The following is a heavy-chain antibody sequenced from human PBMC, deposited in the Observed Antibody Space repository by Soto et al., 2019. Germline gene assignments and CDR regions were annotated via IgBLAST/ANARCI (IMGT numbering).Heavy chain of an antibody. Sequence: GGSLRLSCAASGFTFSDCYMSWIRQAPGKGLEWVSYISSSSSYTNYADSVKGRFTISRDNAKNSLYLQMNSLRAEDTAVYYCARDQVVTPDYWGQGTLVTVSS. CDR2: ISSSSSYT. D-gene: IGHD2-21*02. J-gene: IGHJ4*02. CDR3: ARDQVVTPDY. CDR1: GFTFSDCY. V-gene: IGHV3-11*06.